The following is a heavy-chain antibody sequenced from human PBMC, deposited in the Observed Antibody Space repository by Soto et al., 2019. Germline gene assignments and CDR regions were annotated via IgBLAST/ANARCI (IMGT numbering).Heavy chain of an antibody. D-gene: IGHD2-2*02. CDR2: ISAYHGNT. V-gene: IGHV1-18*01. CDR3: ARSVGSGYCSSTSCYSFDI. Sequence: QVQLVQSGAEVKKPGASVKVSCKASGYTFTSYGISWVRQAPGQGLEWMGWISAYHGNTNYAQKLQGRVTMTTDTATSTAYMELRSLRSDDTAVYYCARSVGSGYCSSTSCYSFDIWGQGTMVTVSS. J-gene: IGHJ3*02. CDR1: GYTFTSYG.